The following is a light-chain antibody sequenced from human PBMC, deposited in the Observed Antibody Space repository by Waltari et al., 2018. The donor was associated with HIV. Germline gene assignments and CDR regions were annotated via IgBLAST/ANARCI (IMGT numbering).Light chain of an antibody. CDR3: SSYGGSNNLGLV. CDR1: SGHVGGDTF. V-gene: IGLV2-8*01. J-gene: IGLJ2*01. Sequence: QSALTQPPSAAGSPGQPVTIPCNGTSGHVGGDTFLPWSPHPPGTAPKLMIYEVSTRPSGVPDRFSGSKSGSTASLTVSGLQAEDEADYYCSSYGGSNNLGLVFGGGTKLTVL. CDR2: EVS.